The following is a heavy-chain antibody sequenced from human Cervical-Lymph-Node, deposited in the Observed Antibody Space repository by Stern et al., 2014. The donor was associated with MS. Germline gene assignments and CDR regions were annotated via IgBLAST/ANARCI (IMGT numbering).Heavy chain of an antibody. CDR1: GFTVRSNY. D-gene: IGHD6-19*01. CDR2: LHSGGDT. J-gene: IGHJ6*02. CDR3: ARFQSGGAPYYDNYGLDL. Sequence: VQLVQSGGGLIQPGGSLRLSCKASGFTVRSNYMSWVRQAPGKGLEWVSSLHSGGDTDYADSVKGRFTISRDNSKIMLYLQMNSLRAEDTAVYYCARFQSGGAPYYDNYGLDLWGQGTTVIVSS. V-gene: IGHV3-53*01.